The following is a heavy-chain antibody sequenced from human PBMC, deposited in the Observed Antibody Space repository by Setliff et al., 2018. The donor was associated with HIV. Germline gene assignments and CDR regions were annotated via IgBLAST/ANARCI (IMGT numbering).Heavy chain of an antibody. CDR1: GGSISSYY. CDR3: ARHYYPDPFDY. V-gene: IGHV4-59*08. J-gene: IGHJ4*02. D-gene: IGHD3-22*01. Sequence: SETLSLTCTVSGGSISSYYWSWIRQPPGKGLEWIGHIYASDSSGSNNYHPSRKSRDTITLDTSKNQYSQKLSSVAAADTAVYYCARHYYPDPFDYWGQGTLVTVSS. CDR2: IYASDSSGSN.